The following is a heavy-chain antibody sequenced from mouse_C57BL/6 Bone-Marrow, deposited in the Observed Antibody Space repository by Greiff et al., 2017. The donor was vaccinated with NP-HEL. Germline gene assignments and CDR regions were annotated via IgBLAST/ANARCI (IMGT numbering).Heavy chain of an antibody. Sequence: QVQLQQSGPGLVAPSPSLSITCTVSGFSLTSYAISWVRQPPGKGLEWLGVIWPGGGTNYNSALKSRLSISKDNSKSHVFLKMNSLQTDDTARYDCARSGSSSAWFAYWGQGTLVTVSA. J-gene: IGHJ3*01. D-gene: IGHD1-1*01. CDR3: ARSGSSSAWFAY. CDR1: GFSLTSYA. V-gene: IGHV2-9-1*01. CDR2: IWPGGGT.